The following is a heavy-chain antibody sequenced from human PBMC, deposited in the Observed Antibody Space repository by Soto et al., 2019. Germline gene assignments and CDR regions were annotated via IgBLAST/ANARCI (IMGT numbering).Heavy chain of an antibody. V-gene: IGHV4-39*01. CDR1: GDSMTSSSYY. D-gene: IGHD6-13*01. CDR3: ARGRGGSSWTNHDFDY. Sequence: SETLSLTCTVSGDSMTSSSYYWGWIRQPPGKGLEWIGSIYYSERTSYNSGSTYYSPSLKSRVTISGDTSKSQFSLKLSSVTAADTAVYYCARGRGGSSWTNHDFDYWGQGTLVTVSS. CDR2: IYYSERTSYNSGST. J-gene: IGHJ4*02.